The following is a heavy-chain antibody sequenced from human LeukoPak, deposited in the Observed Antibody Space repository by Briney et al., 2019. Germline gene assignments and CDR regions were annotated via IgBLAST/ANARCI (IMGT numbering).Heavy chain of an antibody. CDR1: GGSISSSSYY. D-gene: IGHD3-16*01. Sequence: SSETLSLTCAVSGGSISSSSYYWSWIRQPPGKGLEWIGYIYYSGSTNYNPSLKSRVTISVDTSKNQFSLKLSSVTAADTAVYYCAREGGPMDVWGKGTTVTVSS. J-gene: IGHJ6*03. CDR3: AREGGPMDV. V-gene: IGHV4-61*01. CDR2: IYYSGST.